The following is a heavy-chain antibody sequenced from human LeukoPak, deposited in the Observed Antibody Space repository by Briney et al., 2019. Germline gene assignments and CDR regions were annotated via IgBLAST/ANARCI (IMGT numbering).Heavy chain of an antibody. J-gene: IGHJ4*02. D-gene: IGHD5-18*01. CDR3: ARVRSGYSHENYFDY. Sequence: PGGSLRLSCAASGFTFSNYEMNWVRQAPGKGLEWVSYISGSGSTIYYADSVKGRFTISRDNAKDSLYLQMNSLRAEDTAVYYCARVRSGYSHENYFDYWGQGPLVTVSS. V-gene: IGHV3-48*03. CDR1: GFTFSNYE. CDR2: ISGSGSTI.